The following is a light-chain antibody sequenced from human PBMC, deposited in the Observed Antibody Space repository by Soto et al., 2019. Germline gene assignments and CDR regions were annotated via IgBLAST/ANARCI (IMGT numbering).Light chain of an antibody. V-gene: IGKV3-20*01. J-gene: IGKJ4*01. CDR2: GAS. CDR3: QQYGSSPLLT. Sequence: EMVLTQSPGTLSLSPGERATLSCRASQSVSSSYLAWYQQKPGQAPRLLIYGASSRATGIPDRFSGSGSGTDFTLTISRLEPEDVAVYYCQQYGSSPLLTFDGGTKVESK. CDR1: QSVSSSY.